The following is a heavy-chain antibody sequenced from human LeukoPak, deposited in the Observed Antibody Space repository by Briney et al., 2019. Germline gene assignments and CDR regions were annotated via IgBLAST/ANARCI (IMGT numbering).Heavy chain of an antibody. CDR3: ARSLWFGEYAFDI. V-gene: IGHV1-2*02. D-gene: IGHD3-10*01. CDR2: INPNSGGT. J-gene: IGHJ3*02. CDR1: GYTFTGYY. Sequence: ALVKVSCKASGYTFTGYYMHWVRQAPGQGLEWMGWINPNSGGTNYAQKFQGRVTMTRDTSIRTVYMELSRLRSDDTAVYYCARSLWFGEYAFDIWGQGTMVTVSS.